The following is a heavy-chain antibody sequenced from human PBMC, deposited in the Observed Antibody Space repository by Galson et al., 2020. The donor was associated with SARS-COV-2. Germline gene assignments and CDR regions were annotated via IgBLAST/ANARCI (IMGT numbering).Heavy chain of an antibody. CDR3: ARMWVEPGPWYFFFDKYMDV. CDR2: ILSNDHK. D-gene: IGHD6-13*01. V-gene: IGHV2-26*01. CDR1: GFSLNHARMA. Sequence: SGPTLVKPTETLTLTCTVSGFSLNHARMAVSWIRQHPGKALEWLAHILSNDHKSYSTYLKTRLTISKDASKSQVVLNMTEMDSVDTATYYCARMWVEPGPWYFFFDKYMDVGGKGTTVSVSS. J-gene: IGHJ6*03.